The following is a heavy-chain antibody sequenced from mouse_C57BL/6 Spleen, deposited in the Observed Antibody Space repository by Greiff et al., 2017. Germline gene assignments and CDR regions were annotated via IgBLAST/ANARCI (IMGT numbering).Heavy chain of an antibody. Sequence: VQLQQSGPVLVKPGASVKMSCKASGYTFTDYYMNWVKQSHGKSLEWIGVINPYNGGTSYNQKFKGKATLTVDKSSSTAYMELNSLTSEDSAVYYCALNDYDGTWFAYWGQGTLVTVSA. CDR2: INPYNGGT. CDR3: ALNDYDGTWFAY. V-gene: IGHV1-19*01. CDR1: GYTFTDYY. D-gene: IGHD2-4*01. J-gene: IGHJ3*01.